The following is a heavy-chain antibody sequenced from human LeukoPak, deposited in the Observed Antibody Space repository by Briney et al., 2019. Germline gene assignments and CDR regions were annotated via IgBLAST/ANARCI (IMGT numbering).Heavy chain of an antibody. CDR1: GGSISSSSYY. J-gene: IGHJ5*02. CDR2: IYSGGST. Sequence: ETLSLTCTVSGGSISSSSYYWGWIRQPPGKGLEWVSVIYSGGSTYYADSVKGRFTISRDNAKNSLYLQMNSLRAEDTAVYYCARDQEYCSSTSCYRWFDPWGQGTLVTVSS. V-gene: IGHV3-53*01. CDR3: ARDQEYCSSTSCYRWFDP. D-gene: IGHD2-2*01.